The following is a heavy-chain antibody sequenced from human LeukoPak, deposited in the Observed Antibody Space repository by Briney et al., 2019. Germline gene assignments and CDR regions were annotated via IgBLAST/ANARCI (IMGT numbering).Heavy chain of an antibody. J-gene: IGHJ3*02. Sequence: GGSLRLSCAASGFTFSSHAMSWVRQAPGKGLEWVSTISGSALSTYYADSVKGRFTISRDNSKNTLYLQMNSLRAEDTALYYCAKVYGAGDFLDAFDMWGQGTMVTVSS. CDR2: ISGSALST. CDR1: GFTFSSHA. D-gene: IGHD2-21*02. V-gene: IGHV3-23*01. CDR3: AKVYGAGDFLDAFDM.